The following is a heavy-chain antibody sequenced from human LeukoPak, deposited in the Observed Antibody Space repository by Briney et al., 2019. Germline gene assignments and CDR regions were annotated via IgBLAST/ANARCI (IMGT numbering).Heavy chain of an antibody. CDR3: ARDRVWGSSSSGLMKDYYYYMDV. CDR2: IKQERSDT. D-gene: IGHD6-6*01. CDR1: VAPSVANTW. J-gene: IGHJ6*03. Sequence: PGRSLRPSLSAVAPSVANTWVRWVRHARGKGLGLVATIKQERSDTTSLDSVKGRFHYSRDNAKNSLYLQMNSVRAEDPAVYYCARDRVWGSSSSGLMKDYYYYMDVWGKGTTVTVS. V-gene: IGHV3-7*01.